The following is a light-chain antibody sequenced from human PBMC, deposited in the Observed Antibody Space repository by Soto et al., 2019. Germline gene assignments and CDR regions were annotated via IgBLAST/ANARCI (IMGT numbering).Light chain of an antibody. V-gene: IGKV3-20*01. CDR3: QQYGSSPLIT. Sequence: EIVLTQSPGTLSLSPGERATLSCRASQSVSSSYLAWYQQKPGQAPRLLIYGASSRATGIPDRFSGSGSGTDFTRTISRLEPEDFAVSYCQQYGSSPLITFGPGNKVDIK. J-gene: IGKJ3*01. CDR1: QSVSSSY. CDR2: GAS.